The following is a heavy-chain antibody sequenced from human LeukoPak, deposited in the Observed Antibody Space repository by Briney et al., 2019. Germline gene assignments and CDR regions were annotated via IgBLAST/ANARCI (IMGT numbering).Heavy chain of an antibody. D-gene: IGHD1-26*01. V-gene: IGHV3-74*01. CDR2: INSDGSST. CDR1: GFTFSSYW. J-gene: IGHJ4*02. Sequence: PGGSLRLSCAASGFTFSSYWMHWVRQAPGKGLVWVSRINSDGSSTSYADSVKGRFTISRDNAKNTLYLQMNSLRAEDTAVYYCARASSVGATLLDYWGQGTLVTVSS. CDR3: ARASSVGATLLDY.